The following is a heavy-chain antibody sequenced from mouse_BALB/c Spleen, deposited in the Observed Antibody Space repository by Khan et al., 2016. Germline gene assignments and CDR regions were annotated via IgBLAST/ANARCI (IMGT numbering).Heavy chain of an antibody. CDR3: VGSRGAMDY. CDR1: GFTFNTYA. V-gene: IGHV10-1*02. D-gene: IGHD1-1*01. Sequence: EVQLVETGGGLVQPKGSLKLSCAASGFTFNTYAMNWVRQAPGKGLEWVARIRSKSNNYATYYADSVKDRFTISRDDSQSMLYLQMNNLKTEDTAMYYCVGSRGAMDYWGQGTSVTVSS. J-gene: IGHJ4*01. CDR2: IRSKSNNYAT.